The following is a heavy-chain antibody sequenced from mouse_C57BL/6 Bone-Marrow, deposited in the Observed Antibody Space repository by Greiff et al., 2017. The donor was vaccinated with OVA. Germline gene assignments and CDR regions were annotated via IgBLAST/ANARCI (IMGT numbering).Heavy chain of an antibody. Sequence: QVQLQQPGAELVRPGTSVKLSCKASGYTFTSYWMHWVKQRPGQGLEWIGVIDPSDSYTNYNQKFKGKATLTVDTSSSTAYMQLSSLTSEDSAVYYCARWGYYDGLWYFDVWGTGTTVTVSS. V-gene: IGHV1-59*01. CDR3: ARWGYYDGLWYFDV. D-gene: IGHD2-3*01. CDR2: IDPSDSYT. CDR1: GYTFTSYW. J-gene: IGHJ1*03.